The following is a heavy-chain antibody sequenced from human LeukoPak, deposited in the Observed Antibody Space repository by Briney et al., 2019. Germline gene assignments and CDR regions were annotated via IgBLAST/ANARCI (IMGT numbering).Heavy chain of an antibody. Sequence: SETLSLTCTVSGGSISSYYWSWIRQPPGKGLEWIGYRYYSGSTNYNPSLKSRVTISVGTSKNQFSLKLSSVTAADTAVYYCARGSHCSSTSCYNYYFDYWGQGTLVTVSS. D-gene: IGHD2-2*01. CDR2: RYYSGST. J-gene: IGHJ4*02. CDR1: GGSISSYY. CDR3: ARGSHCSSTSCYNYYFDY. V-gene: IGHV4-59*01.